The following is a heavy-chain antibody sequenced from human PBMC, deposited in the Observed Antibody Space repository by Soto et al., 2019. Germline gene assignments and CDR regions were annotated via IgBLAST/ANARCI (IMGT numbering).Heavy chain of an antibody. CDR3: ARSHLLRYFDWLLPSYYSGMDL. V-gene: IGHV4-39*07. Sequence: SETLSLTCTVSGGSISSSSYYWGWIRQPPGKGLEWIGSIYYSGSTYYNPSLKSRVTISVDTSKNQFSLKLSSVTAADTAVYYCARSHLLRYFDWLLPSYYSGMDLWGQGSTVTGSS. CDR1: GGSISSSSYY. CDR2: IYYSGST. D-gene: IGHD3-9*01. J-gene: IGHJ6*02.